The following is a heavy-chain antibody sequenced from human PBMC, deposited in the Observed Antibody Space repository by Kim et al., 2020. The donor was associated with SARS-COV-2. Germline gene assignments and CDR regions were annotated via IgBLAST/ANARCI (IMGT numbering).Heavy chain of an antibody. V-gene: IGHV3-33*01. J-gene: IGHJ4*02. CDR1: GFTFSTYG. D-gene: IGHD2-2*02. Sequence: GGSLRLSCAASGFTFSTYGMHWVHQAPGKGLEWVATLWYDGSNKYYPDSVKGRFTVSRDNSKNTLYLQVNSLRAEDTTVYYCARGYCGTATCYTGGTYFDYWGRGTLVTVSS. CDR2: LWYDGSNK. CDR3: ARGYCGTATCYTGGTYFDY.